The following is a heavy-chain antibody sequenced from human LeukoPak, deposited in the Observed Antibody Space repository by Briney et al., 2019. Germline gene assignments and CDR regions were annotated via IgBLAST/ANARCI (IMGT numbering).Heavy chain of an antibody. D-gene: IGHD3-16*01. Sequence: SETLSLTCAVYGGSFSGYYWSWIRQPPGKGLEWIGEINHSGSTNYNPSLKSRVTILGDTSKNQFSLNLSSLTAADTAVYYCARVRRGMSYFDYWGQGTLVTVSS. CDR3: ARVRRGMSYFDY. V-gene: IGHV4-34*01. CDR2: INHSGST. J-gene: IGHJ4*02. CDR1: GGSFSGYY.